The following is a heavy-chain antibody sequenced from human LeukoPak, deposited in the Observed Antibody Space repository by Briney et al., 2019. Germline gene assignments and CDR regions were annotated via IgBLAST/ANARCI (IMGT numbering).Heavy chain of an antibody. V-gene: IGHV4-4*09. CDR2: IHRSGSP. Sequence: PSETLSLTCTVSLDSTTSNFWSWVRQPPGKGLEWIGEIHRSGSPNYNPSLQSRVTISVDTSKNQFSLRLSSVTAADTAVYYCARLFRSGTYYTSLDYWGQGILVTVSS. J-gene: IGHJ4*02. D-gene: IGHD3-10*01. CDR1: LDSTTSNF. CDR3: ARLFRSGTYYTSLDY.